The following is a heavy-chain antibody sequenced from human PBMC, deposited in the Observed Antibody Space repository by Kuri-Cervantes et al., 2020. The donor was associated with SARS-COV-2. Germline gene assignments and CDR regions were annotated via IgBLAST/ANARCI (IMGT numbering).Heavy chain of an antibody. J-gene: IGHJ4*02. D-gene: IGHD3-22*01. V-gene: IGHV3-20*04. CDR1: GFTFDDYG. CDR3: ARFYDSREYYFDY. Sequence: GESLKISCAASGFTFDDYGMSWVRQAPGKGLEWVSGINWNGGSTGYADSVKGRFTISRDNAKNSLYLQMNSLRAEDTAVYYCARFYDSREYYFDYWGQGTLVTVSS. CDR2: INWNGGST.